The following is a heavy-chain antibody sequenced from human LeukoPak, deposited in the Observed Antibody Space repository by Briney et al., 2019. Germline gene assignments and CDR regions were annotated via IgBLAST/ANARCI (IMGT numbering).Heavy chain of an antibody. CDR1: GFTFSSYA. CDR2: ISGSGGST. V-gene: IGHV3-23*01. D-gene: IGHD3-22*01. CDR3: AKERGPYYYDSSGYYDPYYFDY. Sequence: GGSLGLSCAASGFTFSSYAMSWVRQAPGKGLEWVSAISGSGGSTYYADSVKGRFTISRDNSKNTLYLQMNSLRAEDTAVYYCAKERGPYYYDSSGYYDPYYFDYWGQGTLVTVSS. J-gene: IGHJ4*02.